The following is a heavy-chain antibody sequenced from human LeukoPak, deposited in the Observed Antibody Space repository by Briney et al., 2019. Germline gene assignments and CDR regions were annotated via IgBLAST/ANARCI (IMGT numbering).Heavy chain of an antibody. CDR1: GYTFTSYY. CDR3: ARDTVAGEVLGYYYYGMDV. CDR2: INPSGGST. V-gene: IGHV1-46*01. Sequence: ASVKVSCKASGYTFTSYYMHWVRQAPGQGLEWMGIINPSGGSTSYAQKFQGRVTMTRDTSTSTVYMELSSLRSEDTAVYCCARDTVAGEVLGYYYYGMDVWGQGTTVTVSS. J-gene: IGHJ6*02. D-gene: IGHD6-19*01.